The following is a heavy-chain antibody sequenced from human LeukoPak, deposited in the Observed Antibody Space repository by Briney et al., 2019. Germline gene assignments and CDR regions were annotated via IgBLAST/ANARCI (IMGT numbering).Heavy chain of an antibody. CDR2: IIPIFGTA. CDR1: GGTFSSYA. D-gene: IGHD3-22*01. V-gene: IGHV1-69*05. CDR3: ARDLGYYDSSGYYGIDY. Sequence: ASVKVSCKASGGTFSSYAISWVRQAPGQGLEWMGGIIPIFGTANYAQKFQGRVTITTDESTSTAYMELSSLRSEDTAVYYCARDLGYYDSSGYYGIDYWGQGTLVTVSS. J-gene: IGHJ4*02.